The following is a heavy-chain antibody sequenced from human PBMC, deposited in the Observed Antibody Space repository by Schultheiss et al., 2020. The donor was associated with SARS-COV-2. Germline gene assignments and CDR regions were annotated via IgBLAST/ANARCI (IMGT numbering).Heavy chain of an antibody. J-gene: IGHJ5*02. CDR1: GYTFTGYY. V-gene: IGHV1-2*02. D-gene: IGHD6-13*01. Sequence: GESLKISCKASGYTFTGYYMHWVRQAPGQGLEWMGWINPNSGGTNYAQKFQGRVTMTRDTSISTAYMELSRLRSDDTAMYYCARDFYSRTNWFDPWGQGTLVTVSS. CDR3: ARDFYSRTNWFDP. CDR2: INPNSGGT.